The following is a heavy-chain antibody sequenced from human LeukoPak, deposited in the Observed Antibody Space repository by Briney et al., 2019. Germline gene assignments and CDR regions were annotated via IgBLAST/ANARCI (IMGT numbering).Heavy chain of an antibody. J-gene: IGHJ5*02. CDR1: GYTFTNYD. CDR2: MNPNSGNT. Sequence: ASVKLSCTAFGYTFTNYDLNWVRQGPRQGPDWIGWMNPNSGNTGYAQKFQCRVTLTRSTSISTAYMELRSLTSEDTAVYYGARDYGGNSGWFDPWGQGTLVTVSS. CDR3: ARDYGGNSGWFDP. V-gene: IGHV1-8*01. D-gene: IGHD4-23*01.